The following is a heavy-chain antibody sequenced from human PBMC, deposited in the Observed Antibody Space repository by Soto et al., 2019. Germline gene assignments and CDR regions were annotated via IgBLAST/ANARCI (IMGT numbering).Heavy chain of an antibody. CDR2: ISANNGNT. CDR3: ARPWIQLWLNAFDI. Sequence: QVQLVQSGAEVKKPGASVKVSCKASGYTFTSYGISWVRQAPGKGLEWMGWISANNGNTNYSQKLQGSVSMTTDTSTSTAYMELRSLRSDATAVYYCARPWIQLWLNAFDIWGQGTMVTVSS. CDR1: GYTFTSYG. D-gene: IGHD5-18*01. V-gene: IGHV1-18*01. J-gene: IGHJ3*02.